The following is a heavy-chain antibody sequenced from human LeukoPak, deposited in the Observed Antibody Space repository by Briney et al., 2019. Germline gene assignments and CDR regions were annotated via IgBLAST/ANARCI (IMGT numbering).Heavy chain of an antibody. Sequence: GGSLRLSCAASGFTFNTYAMTWVRQTPGKGLEWVSSISGSGGATYYTDSVKGRFTISRDNSKNTLYLQMNSLRAEDTAVYYCARDYGDYYFDYWGQGTLVTVSS. J-gene: IGHJ4*02. CDR2: ISGSGGAT. CDR3: ARDYGDYYFDY. V-gene: IGHV3-23*01. CDR1: GFTFNTYA. D-gene: IGHD4-17*01.